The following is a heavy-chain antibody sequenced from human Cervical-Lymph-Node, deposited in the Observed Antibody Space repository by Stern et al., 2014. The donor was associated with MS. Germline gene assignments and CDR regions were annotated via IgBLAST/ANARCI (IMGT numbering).Heavy chain of an antibody. V-gene: IGHV4-31*03. D-gene: IGHD3-16*01. J-gene: IGHJ3*02. CDR1: GAPVNSGGYY. Sequence: VQLVESDPGLVKPSQTLSLSCTVSGAPVNSGGYYWTWIRQGPGKGLEWIGYIHHRGATFYNPPLKSRVTISVDTSENQVSLMLSSVTAADTAVYYCAAIGPLMEGAAFDIWGQGTLVTVSS. CDR3: AAIGPLMEGAAFDI. CDR2: IHHRGAT.